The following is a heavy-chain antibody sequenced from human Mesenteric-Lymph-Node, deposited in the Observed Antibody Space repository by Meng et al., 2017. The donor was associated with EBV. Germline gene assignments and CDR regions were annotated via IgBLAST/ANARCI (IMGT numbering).Heavy chain of an antibody. CDR1: GFTFCNYA. Sequence: EVQLLEFXXGLVQXGGSLILSCAASGFTFCNYAMSWVRQAPGKGLEWVSSISGSGESTYFADSVKGRFTISRDNSKNTLYLQMGSLRAEDTAVYYCSTPGHDWGQGPLVTVAS. CDR3: STPGHD. V-gene: IGHV3-23*01. J-gene: IGHJ4*02. CDR2: ISGSGEST.